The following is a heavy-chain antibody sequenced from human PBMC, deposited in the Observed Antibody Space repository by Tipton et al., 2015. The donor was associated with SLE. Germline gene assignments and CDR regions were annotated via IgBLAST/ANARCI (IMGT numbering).Heavy chain of an antibody. CDR1: GGSFSGYY. V-gene: IGHV4-34*01. D-gene: IGHD2-2*01. Sequence: TLSLTCAVYGGSFSGYYWSWIRQPPGKGLEWIGEINHSGSTNYNPSLKSRVTISVDTSKNQFSLKLSSVTAADTAVYYCARDGVPAADVLYYYYYDMDVWGKGTTVTVSS. CDR2: INHSGST. J-gene: IGHJ6*03. CDR3: ARDGVPAADVLYYYYYDMDV.